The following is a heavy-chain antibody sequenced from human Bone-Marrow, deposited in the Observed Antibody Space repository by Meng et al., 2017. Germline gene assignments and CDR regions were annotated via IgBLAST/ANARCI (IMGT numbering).Heavy chain of an antibody. J-gene: IGHJ6*02. Sequence: ASVKVSCKASGYTFTSYYMHWVRQAPGQGLEWMGIINPSGGSTSYAQKFQGRVTMTRDTSTGTVYMELSSLRSEDTAVYYCARDRRIAAAGTNYYYGMDVWGQGTMVTVSS. CDR2: INPSGGST. CDR1: GYTFTSYY. CDR3: ARDRRIAAAGTNYYYGMDV. D-gene: IGHD6-13*01. V-gene: IGHV1-46*01.